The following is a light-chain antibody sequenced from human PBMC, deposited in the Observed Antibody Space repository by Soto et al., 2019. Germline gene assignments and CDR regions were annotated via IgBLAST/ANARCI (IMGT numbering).Light chain of an antibody. V-gene: IGKV3-15*01. Sequence: EIVLTQSPGTLSLSPGERTTLSCRASQSLRSSLAWYQQKPGQSPRLLIFDASTRATGIPARFSGSGSGTEFTLTISNLQSEDFAVYYCHQYNKWPPITFGQGTRLEIK. CDR1: QSLRSS. CDR3: HQYNKWPPIT. J-gene: IGKJ5*01. CDR2: DAS.